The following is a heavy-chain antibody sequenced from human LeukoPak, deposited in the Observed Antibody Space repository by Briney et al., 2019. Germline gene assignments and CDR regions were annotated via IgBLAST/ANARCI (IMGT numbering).Heavy chain of an antibody. CDR1: GGSISSYY. CDR2: IYYSGST. CDR3: ARSPTYGGYPANFDY. D-gene: IGHD5-12*01. V-gene: IGHV4-59*01. J-gene: IGHJ4*02. Sequence: SETLSLTCTVSGGSISSYYWSWIRQPPGKGLEWIGYIYYSGSTNYNPSLKSRVTISVDTSKNQFSLKLSSVTDADTAVYYCARSPTYGGYPANFDYWGQGTLVTVSS.